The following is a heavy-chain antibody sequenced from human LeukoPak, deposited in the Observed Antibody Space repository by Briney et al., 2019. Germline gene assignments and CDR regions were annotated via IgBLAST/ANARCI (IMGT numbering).Heavy chain of an antibody. J-gene: IGHJ3*02. D-gene: IGHD4/OR15-4a*01. CDR3: AREGLTKGAFDI. CDR2: IYYSGST. Sequence: PSETLSLTCTVSGDSISNSNYYWGWIRQPPGKGLEWIGSIYYSGSTYYNPSLKSRVTISVDTSKNQFSLKLSSVTAADTAVYYCAREGLTKGAFDIWGQGTMVTVSS. V-gene: IGHV4-39*07. CDR1: GDSISNSNYY.